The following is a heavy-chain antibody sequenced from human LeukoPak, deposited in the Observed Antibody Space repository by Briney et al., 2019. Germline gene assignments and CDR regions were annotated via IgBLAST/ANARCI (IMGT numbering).Heavy chain of an antibody. CDR2: ISYDGSNK. J-gene: IGHJ4*02. Sequence: PGRSLRLSCAASGFTFSSYAMHWVRQAPGKGLEWVAVISYDGSNKYYADSVKGRFTISRDNSKNTRYLKMNSLRAEDTAVYYCARDSAEGIGTGSFDSWGQGTLVTVSS. D-gene: IGHD1-1*01. CDR1: GFTFSSYA. CDR3: ARDSAEGIGTGSFDS. V-gene: IGHV3-30-3*01.